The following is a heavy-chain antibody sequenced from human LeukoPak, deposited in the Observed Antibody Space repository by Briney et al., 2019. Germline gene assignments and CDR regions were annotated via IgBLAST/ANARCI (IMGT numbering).Heavy chain of an antibody. Sequence: SVEVSCKASGGTFSSYAISWVRQAPGQGLEWMGGIIPIFGTANYAQKFQGRVTITADKSTSTAYMELSSLRSEDTAVYYCARQKVRGVYYYGMDVWGKGTTVTVSS. CDR2: IIPIFGTA. J-gene: IGHJ6*04. V-gene: IGHV1-69*06. CDR3: ARQKVRGVYYYGMDV. D-gene: IGHD3-10*01. CDR1: GGTFSSYA.